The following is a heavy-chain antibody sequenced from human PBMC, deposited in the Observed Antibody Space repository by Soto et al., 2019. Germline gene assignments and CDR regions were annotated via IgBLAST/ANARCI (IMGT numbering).Heavy chain of an antibody. D-gene: IGHD5-12*01. CDR1: GDSIRSYY. J-gene: IGHJ6*02. CDR3: ARAYGGFDNGLDV. V-gene: IGHV4-59*01. CDR2: IYYSGST. Sequence: SETLSLTCTVSGDSIRSYYWTWIRQPPGKGPELIGYIYYSGSTRYNPSLKSRVTISVDMSKNQFSLKLSSVIAADTAVYYCARAYGGFDNGLDVWGQGTAVTVSS.